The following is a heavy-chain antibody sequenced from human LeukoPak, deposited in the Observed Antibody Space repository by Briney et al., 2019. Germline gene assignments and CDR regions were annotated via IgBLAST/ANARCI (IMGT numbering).Heavy chain of an antibody. CDR3: ARVRGRDGYKTYYFDY. CDR1: GGSFSGYY. V-gene: IGHV4-34*01. CDR2: INHSGST. J-gene: IGHJ4*02. D-gene: IGHD5-24*01. Sequence: SGTLSLTCAVYGGSFSGYYWSWIRQPPGKGLEWIGEINHSGSTNYNPSLKSRVTISVDTSKNQFSLKLSSVTAADTAVYYCARVRGRDGYKTYYFDYWGQGTLVTVSS.